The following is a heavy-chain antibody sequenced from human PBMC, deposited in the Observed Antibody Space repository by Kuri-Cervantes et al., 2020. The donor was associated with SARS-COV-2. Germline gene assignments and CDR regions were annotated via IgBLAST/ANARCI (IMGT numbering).Heavy chain of an antibody. V-gene: IGHV3-21*01. Sequence: GGSLRLSCAASGFAFESYGMHWVRQAPGKGLEWVSSISSSSSYIYYADSVKGRFTISRDNAKNSLYLQMNSLRAEDTAVYYCARKGADYWGQGTLVTVSS. CDR2: ISSSSSYI. D-gene: IGHD3-16*01. CDR3: ARKGADY. CDR1: GFAFESYG. J-gene: IGHJ4*02.